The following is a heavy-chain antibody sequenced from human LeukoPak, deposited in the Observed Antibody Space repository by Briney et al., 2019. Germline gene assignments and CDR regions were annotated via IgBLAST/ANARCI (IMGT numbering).Heavy chain of an antibody. CDR3: ARVRYSGHDYNFYYYGMDV. Sequence: GGSLRLSCAASGFTFSSYAMHWVRQAPGKGLEWVAVISYDGSNKYYADSVKGRFTISRDNSKNTLYLQMNSLRAEDTAVYYCARVRYSGHDYNFYYYGMDVWGQGTTVTVSS. J-gene: IGHJ6*02. CDR2: ISYDGSNK. D-gene: IGHD5-12*01. V-gene: IGHV3-30-3*01. CDR1: GFTFSSYA.